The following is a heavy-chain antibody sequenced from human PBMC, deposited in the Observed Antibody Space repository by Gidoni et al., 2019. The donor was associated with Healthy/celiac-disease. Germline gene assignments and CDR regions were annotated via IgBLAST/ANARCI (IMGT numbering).Heavy chain of an antibody. D-gene: IGHD1-7*01. J-gene: IGHJ3*02. Sequence: EVQLVESGGGLVQPGGSLRLSCAASGFTFSSYSMNWVRQAPGKGLEWVSYISSSSSTIYYADSVKGRFTISRDNAKNSLYLQMNSLRDEDTAVYYCALSGGGWNYELGAFDIWGQGTMVTVSS. CDR1: GFTFSSYS. V-gene: IGHV3-48*02. CDR2: ISSSSSTI. CDR3: ALSGGGWNYELGAFDI.